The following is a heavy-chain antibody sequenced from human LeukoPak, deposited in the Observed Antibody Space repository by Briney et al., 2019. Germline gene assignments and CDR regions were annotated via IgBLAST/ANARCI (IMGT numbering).Heavy chain of an antibody. CDR2: ISGSGGST. D-gene: IGHD6-19*01. V-gene: IGHV3-23*01. CDR1: GFTVSSNY. CDR3: AKDLQYSTGWYPYYFDY. J-gene: IGHJ4*02. Sequence: GGSLRLSCAASGFTVSSNYMSWVRQAPGKGLEWVSAISGSGGSTYDADSVKGRFTISRDNSKNTLYLQMNSLRAEDTAVYYCAKDLQYSTGWYPYYFDYWGQGTLVTVSS.